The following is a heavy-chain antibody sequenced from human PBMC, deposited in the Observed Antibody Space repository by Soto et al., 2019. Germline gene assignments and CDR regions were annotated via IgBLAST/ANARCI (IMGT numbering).Heavy chain of an antibody. V-gene: IGHV4-59*01. CDR1: GASISNYY. Sequence: SETLSLTCTVSGASISNYYWSWIRQPPGKGLEWIGYIYYSGSTNYNPSLKSRVTISVDTSKNQFSLKVKSVTAADTAVYYCARDRGILTGYTLWFDPWGQGTLVTVSS. J-gene: IGHJ5*02. CDR3: ARDRGILTGYTLWFDP. CDR2: IYYSGST. D-gene: IGHD3-9*01.